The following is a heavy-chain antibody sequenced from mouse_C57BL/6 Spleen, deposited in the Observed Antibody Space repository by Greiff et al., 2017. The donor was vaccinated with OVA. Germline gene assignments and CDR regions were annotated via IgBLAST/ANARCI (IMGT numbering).Heavy chain of an antibody. J-gene: IGHJ1*03. V-gene: IGHV2-6-1*01. D-gene: IGHD2-3*01. CDR1: GFSLTSYG. Sequence: VKVVESGPGLVAPSQSLSITCTVSGFSLTSYGVHWVRQPPGKGLEWLVVIWSDGSTTYNSALNSRLSISKDNSKSQVFLKMNSLQTDDTAMYYCARQGDGYYGYFDVWGTGTTVTVSS. CDR2: IWSDGST. CDR3: ARQGDGYYGYFDV.